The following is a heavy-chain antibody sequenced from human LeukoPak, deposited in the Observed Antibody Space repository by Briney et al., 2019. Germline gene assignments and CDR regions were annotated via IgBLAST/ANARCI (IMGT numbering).Heavy chain of an antibody. CDR3: ASGRWFDP. D-gene: IGHD2-15*01. V-gene: IGHV4-4*07. CDR2: IYTSGST. CDR1: GDPIISYY. Sequence: AETLSLTCTVSGDPIISYYWTWIRQPAGKGLEWIGRIYTSGSTHYNPSLKSRITMSVDTSKNQFSLKLSSVTAADTAVYYCASGRWFDPWGQGTLVTVSS. J-gene: IGHJ5*02.